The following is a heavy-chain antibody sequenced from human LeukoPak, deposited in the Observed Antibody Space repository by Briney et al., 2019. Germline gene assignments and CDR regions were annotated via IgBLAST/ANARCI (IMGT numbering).Heavy chain of an antibody. V-gene: IGHV3-15*01. CDR3: TTVRRDIVVVPAALPIDY. Sequence: SGGSLRLSCAASGFTFSNAWMTWVRQAPGKGLEWVGRIKGKSDGGTIDYGAPVKGRFTISRDDSKNTLYLQMNSLKTEDTAVYYCTTVRRDIVVVPAALPIDYWGQGTLVTVSS. CDR2: IKGKSDGGTI. CDR1: GFTFSNAW. D-gene: IGHD2-2*01. J-gene: IGHJ4*02.